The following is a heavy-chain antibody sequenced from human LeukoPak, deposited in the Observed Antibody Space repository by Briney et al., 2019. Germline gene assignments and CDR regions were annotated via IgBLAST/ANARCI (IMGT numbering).Heavy chain of an antibody. CDR2: IGNDGRDQ. D-gene: IGHD7-27*01. J-gene: IGHJ4*02. Sequence: GGSLRLSCAASGFTFSGHAMHWVRQTPGVGLEWVAIIGNDGRDQHYSDSVKGRFTISRDNSKNTLFLQLNSLRPEDTALYLCARDLMWGFDYWGQGTLATVSS. CDR3: ARDLMWGFDY. V-gene: IGHV3-30*02. CDR1: GFTFSGHA.